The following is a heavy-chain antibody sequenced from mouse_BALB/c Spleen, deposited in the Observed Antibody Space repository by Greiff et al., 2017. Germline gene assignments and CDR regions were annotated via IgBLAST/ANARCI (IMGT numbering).Heavy chain of an antibody. CDR2: INPGSGGT. CDR3: ARDTMITTIFDY. V-gene: IGHV1-54*01. J-gene: IGHJ2*01. CDR1: GYAFTNYL. D-gene: IGHD2-4*01. Sequence: QVQLQQSGAELVRPGTSVKVSCKASGYAFTNYLIEWVKQRPGQGLEWIGVINPGSGGTNYNEKFKGKATLTADKSSSTAYMQLSSLTSDDSAVYFCARDTMITTIFDYWGQGTTLTVSS.